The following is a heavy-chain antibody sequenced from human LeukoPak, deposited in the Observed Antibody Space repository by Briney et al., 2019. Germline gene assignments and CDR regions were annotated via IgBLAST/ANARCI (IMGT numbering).Heavy chain of an antibody. V-gene: IGHV1-2*02. CDR1: GYTFTCYY. D-gene: IGHD2-15*01. CDR3: ARVAQSRVVAATDVSLLY. J-gene: IGHJ4*02. Sequence: ASVKVSCKASGYTFTCYYMHWVRQAPGQGLEWMGWINPNSGGTNYAQKFQGRVTMTRDTSISTAYMELSRLRSDDTAVYYCARVAQSRVVAATDVSLLYWGQGTLVTVSS. CDR2: INPNSGGT.